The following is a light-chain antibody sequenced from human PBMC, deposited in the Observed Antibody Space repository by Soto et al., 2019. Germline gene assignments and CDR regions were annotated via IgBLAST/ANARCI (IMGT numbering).Light chain of an antibody. CDR3: QQYNSYPLT. J-gene: IGKJ5*01. V-gene: IGKV1-5*03. Sequence: DIQMTQSPSTLSASVGDRVTITCRASQSISSLLAWYQQKPGRAPTLLIYKASTLEIGVPSRFSGSGSGTEFTLTISSLQPDYFATYYCQQYNSYPLTFGQGTRLEIK. CDR1: QSISSL. CDR2: KAS.